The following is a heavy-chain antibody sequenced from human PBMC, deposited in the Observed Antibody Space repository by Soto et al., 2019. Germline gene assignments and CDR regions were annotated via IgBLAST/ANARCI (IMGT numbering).Heavy chain of an antibody. Sequence: SETLSLTCAVYGGSFSCYYWSWIRQPPGKGLEWIGEINHSGSTNYNPSLKSRVTISVDTSKNQFSLKLSSVTAADTAVYYCARGPYSGSYYYYYYGMDVWGQGTTVTVSS. CDR2: INHSGST. J-gene: IGHJ6*02. V-gene: IGHV4-34*01. CDR3: ARGPYSGSYYYYYYGMDV. D-gene: IGHD1-26*01. CDR1: GGSFSCYY.